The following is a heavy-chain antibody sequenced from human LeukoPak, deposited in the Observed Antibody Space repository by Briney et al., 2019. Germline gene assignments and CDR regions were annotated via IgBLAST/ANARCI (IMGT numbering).Heavy chain of an antibody. CDR3: ASRGHVGSGTYSPYDY. V-gene: IGHV3-30*02. J-gene: IGHJ4*02. D-gene: IGHD3-10*01. Sequence: PGGSLRLSCAPSGFTFSSYGMHWVRQAPGKGLEWVAFIRYDGNNRYYADSVKGRFTISRDNSRNTVYLQMTSLRAEDTAVYYCASRGHVGSGTYSPYDYWGQGTLVTVSS. CDR1: GFTFSSYG. CDR2: IRYDGNNR.